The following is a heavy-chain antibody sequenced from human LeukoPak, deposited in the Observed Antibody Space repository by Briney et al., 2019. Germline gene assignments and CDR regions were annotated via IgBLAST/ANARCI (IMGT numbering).Heavy chain of an antibody. J-gene: IGHJ4*02. Sequence: PGGSLRLSCAASGFTFSTYAMSWVRQIPGKGLEWVSAISGSGGSTYYADSVKGRFTISRDNSKNTLYLQMNSLRAEDTAVYYCAKHDSAWIQLWLRYWGQGTLVTVSS. CDR1: GFTFSTYA. CDR2: ISGSGGST. CDR3: AKHDSAWIQLWLRY. D-gene: IGHD5-18*01. V-gene: IGHV3-23*01.